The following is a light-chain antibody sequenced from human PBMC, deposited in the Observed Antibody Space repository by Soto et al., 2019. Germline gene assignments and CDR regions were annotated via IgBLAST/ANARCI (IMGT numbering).Light chain of an antibody. CDR2: AAS. V-gene: IGKV1-12*01. CDR3: QQLRMYPST. Sequence: DIQMTQSPSSVSASVGDRVTITCRASQGISSWLAWYQQKPGKAPNLLIYAASSLHSGVPSRFSGSGSGTDSALTITSLQAEDFATYYCQQLRMYPSTFGGGTKVDIK. CDR1: QGISSW. J-gene: IGKJ4*01.